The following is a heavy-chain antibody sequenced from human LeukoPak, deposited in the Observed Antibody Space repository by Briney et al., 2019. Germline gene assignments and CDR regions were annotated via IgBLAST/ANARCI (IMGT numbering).Heavy chain of an antibody. D-gene: IGHD3-10*01. CDR1: GDFIRSYY. Sequence: PSETLSLTCTVSGDFIRSYYWNWIRQPPGKGLEWIGYISYSGSSKYSPSLKSRVTMSVDTSKNQFSLKLSSVTAADTAVYYCAKSDGSGSYFDSWGQGTLVTVSS. CDR2: ISYSGSS. CDR3: AKSDGSGSYFDS. V-gene: IGHV4-59*01. J-gene: IGHJ4*02.